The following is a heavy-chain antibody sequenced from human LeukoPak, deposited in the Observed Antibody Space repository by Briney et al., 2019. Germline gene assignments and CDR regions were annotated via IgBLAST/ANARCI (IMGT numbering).Heavy chain of an antibody. Sequence: GGSLRLSCAASGFTFSSYGMHWVRQAPGKGLEWVAVIWYDGSNKNYADSVKGRFTISRDNSKNTLYLQMNSLRAEDTAVYYCARAPVAGSSYYYGMDVWGQGTTVTVSS. CDR1: GFTFSSYG. D-gene: IGHD6-19*01. CDR3: ARAPVAGSSYYYGMDV. CDR2: IWYDGSNK. J-gene: IGHJ6*02. V-gene: IGHV3-33*01.